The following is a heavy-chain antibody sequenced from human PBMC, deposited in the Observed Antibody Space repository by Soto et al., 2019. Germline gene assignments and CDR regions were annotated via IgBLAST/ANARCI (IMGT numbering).Heavy chain of an antibody. D-gene: IGHD3-16*01. V-gene: IGHV4-31*03. CDR3: ARDHASTYGMDV. Sequence: SETLSLTCTVSGDSMSIGSYYWIGIRQHPGKGLEWIGNIFHSGRTYYNSSLKSRLTISVDTSKNQFSLKLTSVTAADTAVYYCARDHASTYGMDVWGQGTTVTVSS. J-gene: IGHJ6*02. CDR1: GDSMSIGSYY. CDR2: IFHSGRT.